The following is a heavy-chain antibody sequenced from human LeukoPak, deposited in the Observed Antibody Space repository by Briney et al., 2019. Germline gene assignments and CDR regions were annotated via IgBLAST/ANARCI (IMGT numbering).Heavy chain of an antibody. CDR1: GYTFTGYY. D-gene: IGHD6-19*01. CDR2: INPKIGGT. CDR3: AKDPGYSSGWSSNFIDY. J-gene: IGHJ4*02. V-gene: IGHV1-2*02. Sequence: PGASVKVSCKASGYTFTGYYMHWVRQAPGEGLEWMGWINPKIGGTKYAQKLQGRVTMTRDTSISTAYMELSRLRFDDTAVYYCAKDPGYSSGWSSNFIDYWGQGTLVTVSS.